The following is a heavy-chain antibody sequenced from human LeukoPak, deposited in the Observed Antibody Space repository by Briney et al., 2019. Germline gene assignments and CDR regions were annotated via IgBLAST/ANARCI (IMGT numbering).Heavy chain of an antibody. CDR1: GGTFSSYT. V-gene: IGHV1-69*02. CDR3: ARSRLSIVVVPAAIPGGIWFDP. CDR2: IIPILGIA. D-gene: IGHD2-2*02. Sequence: GASVKVSCKASGGTFSSYTISWVRQAPGQGLEWMGRIIPILGIANYAQKFQGRVTITADKSTSTAYMELSSLRSEDTAVYYCARSRLSIVVVPAAIPGGIWFDPWGQGTLVTVSS. J-gene: IGHJ5*02.